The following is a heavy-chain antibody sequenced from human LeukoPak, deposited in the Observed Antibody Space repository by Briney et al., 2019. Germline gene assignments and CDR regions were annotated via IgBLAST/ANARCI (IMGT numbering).Heavy chain of an antibody. CDR2: ISSSSSYI. Sequence: GGSLRLSCAASGFTFSSYNMNWVRQAPGKGLEWVSSISSSSSYIYYADSVKGRFTISRDNAKNSLYLQMNSLRAEDTAVYYCARGGERRYYDSSGYYNDYWGQGTLVTVSS. CDR1: GFTFSSYN. D-gene: IGHD3-22*01. CDR3: ARGGERRYYDSSGYYNDY. J-gene: IGHJ4*02. V-gene: IGHV3-21*01.